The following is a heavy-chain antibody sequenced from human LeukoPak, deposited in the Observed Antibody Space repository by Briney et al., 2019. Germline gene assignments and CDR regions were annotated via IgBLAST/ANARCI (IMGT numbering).Heavy chain of an antibody. CDR2: ISGSGGST. D-gene: IGHD4-17*01. CDR3: AKGEGYGDSHFDY. V-gene: IGHV3-23*01. Sequence: GGSLRLSCAASGFTFNNYAMTWVRQAPGRGLEWVSAISGSGGSTYYADSVKGRFTISRDNSKNTLYLQMNSLRAEDTAVYYCAKGEGYGDSHFDYWGQGTLVTVSS. J-gene: IGHJ4*02. CDR1: GFTFNNYA.